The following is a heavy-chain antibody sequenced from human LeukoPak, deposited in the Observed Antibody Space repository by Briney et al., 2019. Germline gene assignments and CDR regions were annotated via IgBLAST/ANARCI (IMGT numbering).Heavy chain of an antibody. CDR3: VRGAPSGFDY. CDR1: GFTFSSYD. Sequence: QSGGSLRLSCAASGFTFSSYDFHWVRQATGKGLEWVSSIGKGGETFYSVSAKGRFTISRENAKNSLYLEMNSLRAGDTAMFYCVRGAPSGFDYWGQGTLVTVSS. D-gene: IGHD6-19*01. CDR2: IGKGGET. J-gene: IGHJ4*02. V-gene: IGHV3-13*01.